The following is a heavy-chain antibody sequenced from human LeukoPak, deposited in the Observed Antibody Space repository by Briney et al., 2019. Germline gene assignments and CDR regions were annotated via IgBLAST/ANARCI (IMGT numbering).Heavy chain of an antibody. CDR1: GGSISSYY. CDR3: ARVRNYYDSSGYYSRYFDL. CDR2: IYYSGST. D-gene: IGHD3-22*01. Sequence: SETLSLTCTVSGGSISSYYWSWIRQPPGKGLEWIGYIYYSGSTNYNPSLKSRVTISVDTSKNQFSLKLSSVTAADTAVYYCARVRNYYDSSGYYSRYFDLWGRGTLATVSS. V-gene: IGHV4-59*01. J-gene: IGHJ2*01.